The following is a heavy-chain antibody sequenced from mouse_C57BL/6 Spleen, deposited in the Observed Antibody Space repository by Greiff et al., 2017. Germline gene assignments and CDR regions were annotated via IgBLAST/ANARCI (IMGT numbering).Heavy chain of an antibody. J-gene: IGHJ2*01. CDR2: INYDGSST. CDR3: ARAHYDDDVVDFDD. V-gene: IGHV5-16*01. Sequence: EVQLVESEGGLVQPGSSMKLSCPASGFTFSDYYMSWVRQVPAKGLEWVANINYDGSSTYYLDSLKSRFIISRDNAKNILYLQMSRLKSEDTATYYCARAHYDDDVVDFDDWGQGTTLTVSS. CDR1: GFTFSDYY. D-gene: IGHD2-4*01.